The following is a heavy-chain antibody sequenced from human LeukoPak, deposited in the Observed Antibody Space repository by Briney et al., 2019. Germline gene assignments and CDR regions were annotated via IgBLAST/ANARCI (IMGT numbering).Heavy chain of an antibody. V-gene: IGHV3-7*03. Sequence: QPGGSLRLSCAASGFTFSIYCMSWVRQAPGKGREWVANIKQDGSDKYYVDSVKGRFTISRDNAKNSLYLQINSLRAEDTAVYYCARKTVVGSYFDYWGQGTPVTVSS. D-gene: IGHD4-23*01. CDR2: IKQDGSDK. J-gene: IGHJ4*02. CDR3: ARKTVVGSYFDY. CDR1: GFTFSIYC.